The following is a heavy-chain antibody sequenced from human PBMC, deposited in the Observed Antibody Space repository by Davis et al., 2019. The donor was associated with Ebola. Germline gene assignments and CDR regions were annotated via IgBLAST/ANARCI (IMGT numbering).Heavy chain of an antibody. Sequence: MPSETLSLTCTVSGGSISSSSYYWGWIRQPPGKGLEWIGSINYSGNTFYNPSLKSRVTISVDTSKNQFSLRLNTVTAADTAVYYCARHPGMDVWGKGTTVTVSS. CDR2: INYSGNT. V-gene: IGHV4-39*01. CDR3: ARHPGMDV. CDR1: GGSISSSSYY. J-gene: IGHJ6*04.